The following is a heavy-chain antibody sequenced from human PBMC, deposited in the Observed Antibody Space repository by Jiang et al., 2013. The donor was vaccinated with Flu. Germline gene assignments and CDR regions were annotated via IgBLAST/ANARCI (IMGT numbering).Heavy chain of an antibody. D-gene: IGHD3-22*01. Sequence: RLSCAASGFTFSSYAMSWVRQAPGKGLEWVSGISGGGGDGTYYADSVKGRFTISRDNSKKTLFLQMNTLRAEDTAVYYCAKLTDYFDSSGNFHYWGQGTLVTVSS. V-gene: IGHV3-23*01. CDR3: AKLTDYFDSSGNFHY. CDR2: ISGGGGDGT. J-gene: IGHJ4*02. CDR1: GFTFSSYA.